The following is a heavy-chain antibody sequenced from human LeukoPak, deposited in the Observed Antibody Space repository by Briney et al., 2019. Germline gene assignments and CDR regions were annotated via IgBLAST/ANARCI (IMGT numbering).Heavy chain of an antibody. CDR3: AKDEGATGWFGSPGNWFDP. Sequence: PGGSLRLSCAASGFTFTSHWMTWVRQAPGKGLEWVSAISGSGGSTYYADSVKGRFTISRDNSKNTLYLQMNSLRAEDTAVYYCAKDEGATGWFGSPGNWFDPWGQGTLVTVSS. J-gene: IGHJ5*02. V-gene: IGHV3-23*01. CDR1: GFTFTSHW. D-gene: IGHD3-10*01. CDR2: ISGSGGST.